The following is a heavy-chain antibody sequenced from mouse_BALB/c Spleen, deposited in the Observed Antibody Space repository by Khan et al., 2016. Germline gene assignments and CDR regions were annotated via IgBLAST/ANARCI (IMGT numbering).Heavy chain of an antibody. J-gene: IGHJ4*01. CDR3: ARSDYGDKDAMDY. V-gene: IGHV3-2*02. Sequence: EVQLQESGPGLVKPSQSLSLTCTVTGYSITSDYAWNWIRQFPGNRLEWMGYISYSGSTSYNPSLKSRISITRDTSKNQFFLQLNSFTSEDTATYYCARSDYGDKDAMDYWGQGTSVTVSS. CDR2: ISYSGST. D-gene: IGHD1-1*01. CDR1: GYSITSDYA.